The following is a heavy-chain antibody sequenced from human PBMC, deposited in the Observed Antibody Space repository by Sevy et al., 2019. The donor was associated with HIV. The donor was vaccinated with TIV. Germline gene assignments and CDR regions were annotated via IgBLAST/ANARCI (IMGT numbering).Heavy chain of an antibody. CDR3: ARGGVGATSHLSDY. CDR2: IIPIFGTV. CDR1: GGTFSSYA. J-gene: IGHJ4*02. V-gene: IGHV1-69*13. D-gene: IGHD1-26*01. Sequence: ASVKVSCKASGGTFSSYAISWVRQAPGQGLEWMGGIIPIFGTVNYAQKFQGRVTITADESTSTAYMELSSLRSEDTAVYYCARGGVGATSHLSDYWGQGTLVTVSS.